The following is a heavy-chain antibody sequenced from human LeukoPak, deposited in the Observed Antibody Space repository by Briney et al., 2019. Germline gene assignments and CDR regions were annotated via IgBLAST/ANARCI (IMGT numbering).Heavy chain of an antibody. V-gene: IGHV1-46*01. CDR2: INPSGGST. D-gene: IGHD4/OR15-4a*01. J-gene: IGHJ4*02. CDR3: ARDEDGANSFDC. CDR1: GYTFTSYY. Sequence: SSVRVSCKASGYTFTSYYMHWVRQAPGQGLEWMGIINPSGGSTSYAQKFRGRVTMTRDTSTTTVYMELSSLRSEDTAVYYCARDEDGANSFDCWGQGTLVTVS.